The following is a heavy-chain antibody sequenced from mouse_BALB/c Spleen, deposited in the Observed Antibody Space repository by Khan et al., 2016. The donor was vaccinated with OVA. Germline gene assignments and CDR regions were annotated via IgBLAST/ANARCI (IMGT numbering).Heavy chain of an antibody. V-gene: IGHV1-4*01. D-gene: IGHD2-14*01. CDR3: VRDGAYHRNDGWVAY. J-gene: IGHJ3*01. Sequence: QVQLQQSGAELARPGASVKMSCKASGYTFTSYTIHWIKLRPGPGLEWIGFINPSNGYTNYNQKFKDKATLTADKSSTTVYMQLSSLTSDDSAVYNCVRDGAYHRNDGWVAYWGQGTLVTVSA. CDR1: GYTFTSYT. CDR2: INPSNGYT.